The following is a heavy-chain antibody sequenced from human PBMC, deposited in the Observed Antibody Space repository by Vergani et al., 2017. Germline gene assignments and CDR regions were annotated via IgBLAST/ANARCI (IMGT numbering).Heavy chain of an antibody. V-gene: IGHV1-2*02. CDR1: GSTFTGNY. D-gene: IGHD3-22*01. CDR3: ASASGLPYYYMDV. CDR2: INPNSGGT. Sequence: QVQLVQSGAEVKKPGAPLKFSCKASGSTFTGNYMPWVRQAPGQGLEWMGWINPNSGGTNYAQKFQGRVTMTRDTSISTAYMELSRLRSDDTAVYYCASASGLPYYYMDVWGKGTTVTVSS. J-gene: IGHJ6*03.